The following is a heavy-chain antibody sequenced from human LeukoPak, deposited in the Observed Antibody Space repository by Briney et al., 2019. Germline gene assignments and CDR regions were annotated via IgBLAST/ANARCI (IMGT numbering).Heavy chain of an antibody. CDR3: AIAYESGSFYRAFAY. Sequence: PGGSLRLSCAASGFNVAAYAMYWVRQLPGKSLEWVSLISGDSDNRYSAASVKGRFTISRDNSKNSLYLQMNSLTAEDTALYCCAIAYESGSFYRAFAYWGQGALVTVSS. J-gene: IGHJ4*02. V-gene: IGHV3-43*02. CDR1: GFNVAAYA. D-gene: IGHD3-10*01. CDR2: ISGDSDNR.